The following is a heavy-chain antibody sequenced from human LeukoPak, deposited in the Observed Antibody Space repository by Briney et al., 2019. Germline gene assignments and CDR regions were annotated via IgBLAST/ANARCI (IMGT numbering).Heavy chain of an antibody. D-gene: IGHD3-10*01. CDR1: GFTFSSYA. CDR3: AHLKGLLWFGEVDYFDY. Sequence: SCKASGFTFSSYAMSWVRQAPGKGLEWVSAISGSGGSTYYADSVKGRFTISRDNSKNTLYLQMNSLRAEDTAVYYCAHLKGLLWFGEVDYFDYWGQGTLVTVSS. J-gene: IGHJ4*02. CDR2: ISGSGGST. V-gene: IGHV3-23*01.